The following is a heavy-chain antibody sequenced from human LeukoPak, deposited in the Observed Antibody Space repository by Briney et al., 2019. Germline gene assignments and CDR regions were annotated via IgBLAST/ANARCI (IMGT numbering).Heavy chain of an antibody. CDR1: GFTFSSYW. CDR2: IKQDGSEK. Sequence: PGGSLRLSCAASGFTFSSYWMSWVRQAPGKGLEWVANIKQDGSEKYYVDSVKGRFTISRDNAKNSLYLQMNSLRAEDTAVYYCAKSATTKIVVITKGYFDNWGQGTLVTVSS. J-gene: IGHJ4*02. CDR3: AKSATTKIVVITKGYFDN. D-gene: IGHD3-22*01. V-gene: IGHV3-7*01.